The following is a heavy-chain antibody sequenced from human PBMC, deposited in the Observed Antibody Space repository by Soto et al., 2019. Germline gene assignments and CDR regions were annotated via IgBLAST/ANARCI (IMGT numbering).Heavy chain of an antibody. J-gene: IGHJ4*02. CDR3: AREGYSYGDFDY. CDR2: IYYSGST. Sequence: QVQLQESGPGLVKPSQTLSLTCTVSGGSISSGGYYWSWIRQHPGKDLEWIGYIYYSGSTYYNPSLKSRVTISVDTSKNQFSLKLSSVTAADTAVYYCAREGYSYGDFDYWGQGTLVTVSS. V-gene: IGHV4-31*03. D-gene: IGHD5-18*01. CDR1: GGSISSGGYY.